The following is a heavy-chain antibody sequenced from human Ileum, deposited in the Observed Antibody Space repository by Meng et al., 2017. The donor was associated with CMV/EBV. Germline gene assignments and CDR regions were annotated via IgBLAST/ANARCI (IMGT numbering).Heavy chain of an antibody. D-gene: IGHD3-22*01. CDR3: ARNGYYSLDY. J-gene: IGHJ4*02. Sequence: LTCAVSGGSFGSSKWWRWVRQPPGKGLEWIGQIYDSGSTTYNPSLKSRVTISLDESKNEFSLKLNSVTAADTAVYYCARNGYYSLDYWSQGALVTVSS. CDR1: GGSFGSSKW. CDR2: IYDSGST. V-gene: IGHV4-4*02.